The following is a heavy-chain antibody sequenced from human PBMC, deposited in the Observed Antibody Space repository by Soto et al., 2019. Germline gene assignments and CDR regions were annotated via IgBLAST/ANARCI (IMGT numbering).Heavy chain of an antibody. J-gene: IGHJ4*02. CDR2: ISYEGRYT. CDR3: ARGLGSSVSVSDPDF. V-gene: IGHV3-30*03. Sequence: QVQLVESGGGVVQPGKSLRLSCVGSGFTFNNDGIHWVRQAPGKGPEWVAVISYEGRYTSSEDSVQGRFTTSRHTSKSTLYLQLNSRSAADTAVYFWARGLGSSVSVSDPDFWGQGTLGNVSS. CDR1: GFTFNNDG. D-gene: IGHD4-17*01.